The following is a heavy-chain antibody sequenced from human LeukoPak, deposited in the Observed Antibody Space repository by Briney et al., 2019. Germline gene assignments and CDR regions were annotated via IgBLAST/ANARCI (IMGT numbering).Heavy chain of an antibody. CDR2: IYHSGST. J-gene: IGHJ5*02. CDR1: GYSISSGYY. V-gene: IGHV4-38-2*01. CDR3: ARQMTVYPADCYYDRSGYYKYNWFDP. Sequence: SETLSLTCAVSGYSISSGYYWGWIRPPPGNGLEWIGSIYHSGSTYYNPSLKSRVTISVDTSKNQFSLKLSSVTAADTAVYYCARQMTVYPADCYYDRSGYYKYNWFDPWGQGTLVTVSS. D-gene: IGHD3-22*01.